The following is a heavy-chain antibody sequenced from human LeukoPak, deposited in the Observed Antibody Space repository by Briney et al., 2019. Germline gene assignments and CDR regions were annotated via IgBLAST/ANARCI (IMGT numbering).Heavy chain of an antibody. D-gene: IGHD2-2*01. CDR2: IKQDSSEK. CDR1: EFTFSRYW. J-gene: IGHJ4*02. CDR3: ARDGGIVVVPAAQNLDY. Sequence: PGGSLRLSCAASEFTFSRYWMGWVRQAPGKGLEWVANIKQDSSEKYYVDSVKGRFTISRDNSKNTLYLQMNSLRAEDTAVYYCARDGGIVVVPAAQNLDYWGQGTLVTVSS. V-gene: IGHV3-7*03.